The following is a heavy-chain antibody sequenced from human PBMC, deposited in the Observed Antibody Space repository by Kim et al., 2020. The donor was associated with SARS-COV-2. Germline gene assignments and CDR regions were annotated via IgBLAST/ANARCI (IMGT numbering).Heavy chain of an antibody. CDR3: ARDRANVEGYYYMDV. CDR1: GYTFTGYY. CDR2: INPNSGGT. Sequence: ASVKVSCKASGYTFTGYYMHWVRQAPGQGLEWMGWINPNSGGTNYAQKFQGRVTMTRDTSISTAYMELSRLRSDDTAVYYCARDRANVEGYYYMDVWGKGTTVTVSS. V-gene: IGHV1-2*02. D-gene: IGHD2-15*01. J-gene: IGHJ6*03.